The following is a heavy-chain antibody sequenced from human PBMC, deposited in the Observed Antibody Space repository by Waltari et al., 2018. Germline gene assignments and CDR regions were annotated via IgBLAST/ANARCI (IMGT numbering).Heavy chain of an antibody. CDR3: ARRGGGSYYYYYYMDV. V-gene: IGHV4-38-2*01. CDR1: GYSISSGYY. J-gene: IGHJ6*03. Sequence: QVQLQESGPGLVKPSETLSLTCAVSGYSISSGYYWGWIRQPPGKGLEWIGSIYHSGSTYYNPSLKSRVTISVDTSKNQFSLKLSSVTAADTAVYYCARRGGGSYYYYYYMDVWGKGTTVTVSS. CDR2: IYHSGST. D-gene: IGHD1-26*01.